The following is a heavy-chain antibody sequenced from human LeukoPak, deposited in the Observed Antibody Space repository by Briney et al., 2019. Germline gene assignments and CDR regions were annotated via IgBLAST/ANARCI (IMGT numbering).Heavy chain of an antibody. CDR1: GGSISSYY. Sequence: SETLSLTCTVYGGSISSYYWRWIRQPPGKGLEWVGYIYYIGSTYYNPSLKSGVTISVDRSKNQFSLKLGSVTAADTAVYSCARHEEGDGDYGGRYWYFDLWGRGTLVTVSS. D-gene: IGHD4-17*01. CDR3: ARHEEGDGDYGGRYWYFDL. CDR2: IYYIGST. V-gene: IGHV4-59*08. J-gene: IGHJ2*01.